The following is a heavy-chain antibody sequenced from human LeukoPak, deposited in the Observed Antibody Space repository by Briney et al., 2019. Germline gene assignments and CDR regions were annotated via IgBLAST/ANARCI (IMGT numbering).Heavy chain of an antibody. CDR3: AILRSDSSGS. V-gene: IGHV1-2*06. Sequence: ASVKVSCKASGYTFTGYYMHWVRQAPGQGLEWMGRINPNSGGTSYAQKFQGRVTMTRDTSISTVYMDLNRLRSDDTAVYYCAILRSDSSGSWGQGTLVTVS. CDR2: INPNSGGT. CDR1: GYTFTGYY. J-gene: IGHJ5*02. D-gene: IGHD3-22*01.